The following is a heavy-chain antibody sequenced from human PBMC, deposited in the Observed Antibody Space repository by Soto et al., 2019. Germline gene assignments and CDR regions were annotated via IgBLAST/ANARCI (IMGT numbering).Heavy chain of an antibody. CDR3: ARDNGSGSYYLPAGFDP. V-gene: IGHV4-30-4*01. J-gene: IGHJ5*02. D-gene: IGHD3-10*01. Sequence: PSETLSLTCTVSGGSISSGDYYWSWIRHPPGKGLEWIGYIYYSGSTYYNPSLKSRVTISVDTSKNQFSLKLSSVTAADTAVYYCARDNGSGSYYLPAGFDPWGQGPMVTV. CDR2: IYYSGST. CDR1: GGSISSGDYY.